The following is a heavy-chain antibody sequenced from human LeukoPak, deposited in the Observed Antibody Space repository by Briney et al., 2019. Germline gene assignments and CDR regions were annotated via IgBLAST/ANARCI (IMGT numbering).Heavy chain of an antibody. Sequence: GGSLRLSCAASGFTFDDYAMHWVRQAPGKGLEWVSGISWNSGSIGYADSVKGRFTISRDNAKNSLYLQMNSLRAEDTALYYCAKDRTAMGMDYFDYWGQGTLVTVSS. CDR3: AKDRTAMGMDYFDY. D-gene: IGHD5-18*01. J-gene: IGHJ4*02. V-gene: IGHV3-9*01. CDR2: ISWNSGSI. CDR1: GFTFDDYA.